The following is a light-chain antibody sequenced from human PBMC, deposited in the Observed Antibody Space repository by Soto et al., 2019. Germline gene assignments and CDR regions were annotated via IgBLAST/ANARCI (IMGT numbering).Light chain of an antibody. CDR2: DVS. J-gene: IGLJ1*01. CDR1: SSDIGDSNY. V-gene: IGLV2-14*03. Sequence: QSALTQPASVSGSPGQSITISCTGTSSDIGDSNYVSWYQQHPGKAPKLVIYDVSNRPSGVSNRFSGSKSANTASLTISGLQAEDDADYYCSSFRSSSTSYVFGTGTRSPS. CDR3: SSFRSSSTSYV.